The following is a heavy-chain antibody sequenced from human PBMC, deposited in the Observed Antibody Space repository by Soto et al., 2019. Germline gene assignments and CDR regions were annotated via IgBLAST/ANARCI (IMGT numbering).Heavy chain of an antibody. D-gene: IGHD6-13*01. J-gene: IGHJ5*02. Sequence: ASVKVSCKSSGYTFTSYGIHWVRQAPGQRLEWMGWINAANGDTKYSPKFQGRVTITRDTSASTAYMELSSLRSEDTAVYYCVRRHVSATGIDWFDPWGQGTLVTVSS. CDR2: INAANGDT. CDR3: VRRHVSATGIDWFDP. CDR1: GYTFTSYG. V-gene: IGHV1-3*01.